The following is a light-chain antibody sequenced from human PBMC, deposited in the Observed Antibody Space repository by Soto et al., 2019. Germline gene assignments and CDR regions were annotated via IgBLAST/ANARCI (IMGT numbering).Light chain of an antibody. CDR2: GAS. CDR1: QTVRSS. CDR3: QQYNNWPRT. Sequence: DIVLTQSPGTLSLSPGERATLSCRASQTVRSSSLAWYQQKPGQAPRLLIYGASTRATGIPARFSGSGSGPEFTLTISSLQSEDFAVYYCQQYNNWPRTSGQGTKVEIK. J-gene: IGKJ1*01. V-gene: IGKV3-15*01.